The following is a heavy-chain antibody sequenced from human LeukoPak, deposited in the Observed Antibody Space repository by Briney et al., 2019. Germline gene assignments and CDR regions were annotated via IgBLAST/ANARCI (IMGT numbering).Heavy chain of an antibody. Sequence: GGSLRLSCAASGFTFSSYEMNWVRQAPGKGLEWVSTISGSGDRTYYADSVKGRFTISRDNSKNTLYLQMNSLRAEDTAVYYCASTGRIQLWCSRYNWFDPWGQGTLVTVSS. CDR1: GFTFSSYE. CDR2: ISGSGDRT. D-gene: IGHD5-18*01. V-gene: IGHV3-23*01. J-gene: IGHJ5*02. CDR3: ASTGRIQLWCSRYNWFDP.